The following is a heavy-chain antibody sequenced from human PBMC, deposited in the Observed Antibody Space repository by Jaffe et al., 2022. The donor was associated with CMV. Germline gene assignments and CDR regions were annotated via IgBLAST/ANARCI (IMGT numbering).Heavy chain of an antibody. D-gene: IGHD3-9*01. V-gene: IGHV3-48*03. Sequence: EVQLVESGGGLVQPGGSLRLSCAASGFTFSSYEMNWVRQAPGKGLEWVSYISSSGSTIYYADSVKGRFTISRDNAKNSLYLQMNSLRAEDTAVYYCARGQHGYYDILTGYEADAFDIWGQGTMVTVSS. J-gene: IGHJ3*02. CDR3: ARGQHGYYDILTGYEADAFDI. CDR1: GFTFSSYE. CDR2: ISSSGSTI.